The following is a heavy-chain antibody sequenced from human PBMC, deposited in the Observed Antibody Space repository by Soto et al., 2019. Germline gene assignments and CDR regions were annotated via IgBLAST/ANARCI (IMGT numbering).Heavy chain of an antibody. D-gene: IGHD3-22*01. CDR3: ARDGVPHYYDSSGYPGYYFDY. CDR1: GFTFSSYG. V-gene: IGHV3-33*01. J-gene: IGHJ4*02. Sequence: QVQLVESGGGVVQPGRSLRLSCAASGFTFSSYGMHWVRQAPGKGLEWVAVIWYDGSNKYYADSVKGRFTISRDNSKXXLXLXXNSLRAEDTAVYYCARDGVPHYYDSSGYPGYYFDYWGQGTLVTVSS. CDR2: IWYDGSNK.